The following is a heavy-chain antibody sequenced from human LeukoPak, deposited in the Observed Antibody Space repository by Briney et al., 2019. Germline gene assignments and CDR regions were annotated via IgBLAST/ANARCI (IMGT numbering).Heavy chain of an antibody. J-gene: IGHJ4*02. CDR1: GFTFSSYS. Sequence: PGGSLRLPCAASGFTFSSYSMTWVRQAPGKGLEWVSYITSSSSTIYYADSVKGRFTISRDNAKNSLYLQMNSLRTDDTAVYYCARVSSGSYDYWGQGTLVTVSS. CDR3: ARVSSGSYDY. V-gene: IGHV3-48*01. CDR2: ITSSSSTI. D-gene: IGHD1-26*01.